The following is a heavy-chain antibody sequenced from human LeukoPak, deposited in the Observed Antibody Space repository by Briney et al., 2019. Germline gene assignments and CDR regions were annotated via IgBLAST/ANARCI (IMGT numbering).Heavy chain of an antibody. CDR2: IKQDGTEQ. CDR1: GFTFSTYY. D-gene: IGHD3-9*01. V-gene: IGHV3-7*04. CDR3: AGGFGFLTES. Sequence: PGGSLILSCAASGFTFSTYYMAWVRQAPGKGLEWVANIKQDGTEQYYGGSVRGRFTISRDNARNSLYLQLESLTVEDTAVYFCAGGFGFLTESWGQGTLVTVSS. J-gene: IGHJ5*02.